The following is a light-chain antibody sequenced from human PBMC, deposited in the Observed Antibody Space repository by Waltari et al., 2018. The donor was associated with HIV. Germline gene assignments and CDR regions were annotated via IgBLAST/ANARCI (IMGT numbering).Light chain of an antibody. CDR3: QQYNEWPPWT. V-gene: IGKV3D-15*01. J-gene: IGKJ1*01. CDR2: GAS. Sequence: ELVMTQSPATLSVSPGERATLSCRASQSVRSNLAWYQQKPGQAPRLLIYGASTRATGVPARFSGSGSGTEFTLTISSLQSEDFAVYYCQQYNEWPPWTFGQGTKVEIK. CDR1: QSVRSN.